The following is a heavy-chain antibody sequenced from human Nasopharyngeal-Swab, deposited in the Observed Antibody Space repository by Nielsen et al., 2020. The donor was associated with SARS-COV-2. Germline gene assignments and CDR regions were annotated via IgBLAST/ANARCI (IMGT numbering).Heavy chain of an antibody. V-gene: IGHV4-39*07. CDR2: IYYSGST. D-gene: IGHD2-21*02. CDR3: ARCGGDCLKTPTLYYFDY. J-gene: IGHJ4*02. Sequence: WIRQPPGKGLEWIGSIYYSGSTYYNPSLKSRVTISVDTSKNQFSLKLSSVTAADTAVYYCARCGGDCLKTPTLYYFDYWGQGTRVTVSS.